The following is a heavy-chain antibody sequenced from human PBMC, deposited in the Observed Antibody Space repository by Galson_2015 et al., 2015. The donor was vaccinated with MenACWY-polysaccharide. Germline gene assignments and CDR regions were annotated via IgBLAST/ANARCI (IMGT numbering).Heavy chain of an antibody. V-gene: IGHV3-72*01. CDR2: IRNRANHYTT. CDR1: GFTFSDHY. CDR3: WGSTDDFDY. Sequence: SLRLSCAVSGFTFSDHYMDWVRQAPGKGLEWIGRIRNRANHYTTEYAASVKGRFTISRDDSGNSLYLQMNSLKIEDTAVYYCWGSTDDFDYWGQGTLVTVSS. D-gene: IGHD3-16*01. J-gene: IGHJ4*02.